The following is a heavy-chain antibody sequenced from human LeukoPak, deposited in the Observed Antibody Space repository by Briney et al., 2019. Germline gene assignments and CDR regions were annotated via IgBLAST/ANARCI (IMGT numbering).Heavy chain of an antibody. J-gene: IGHJ5*02. V-gene: IGHV1-2*02. Sequence: ASVKVTCKASGYTFTGYYMHWVRQAPGQGLEWMGWINPNSGGTNYAQKFQGRVTMTRDTAISTAYMELSRLRSDDTAVYYCAREGRDILTGYTNWFDPWGQGTLVTVSS. CDR3: AREGRDILTGYTNWFDP. D-gene: IGHD3-9*01. CDR2: INPNSGGT. CDR1: GYTFTGYY.